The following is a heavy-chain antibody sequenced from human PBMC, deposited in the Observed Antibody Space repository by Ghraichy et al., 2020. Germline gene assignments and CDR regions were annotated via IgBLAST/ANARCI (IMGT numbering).Heavy chain of an antibody. D-gene: IGHD5-24*01. J-gene: IGHJ5*02. CDR1: GGSISSSSYY. CDR3: ARRWDGYNFNWFDP. V-gene: IGHV4-39*01. Sequence: SETLSLTCTVSGGSISSSSYYWGWIRQPPGKGLEWIGSIYYSGSTYYNPSLKSRVTISVDTSKNQFSLKLSSVTAADTAVYYCARRWDGYNFNWFDPWGQGTLVTVSS. CDR2: IYYSGST.